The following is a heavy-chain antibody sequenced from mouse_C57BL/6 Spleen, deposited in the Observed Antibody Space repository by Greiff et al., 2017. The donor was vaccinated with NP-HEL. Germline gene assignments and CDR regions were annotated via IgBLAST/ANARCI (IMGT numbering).Heavy chain of an antibody. D-gene: IGHD1-1*01. CDR3: ARTSLITTVVATGMDY. V-gene: IGHV1-82*01. CDR1: GYAFSSSW. J-gene: IGHJ4*01. CDR2: IYPGDGDT. Sequence: QVQLKQSGPELVKPGASVKISCKASGYAFSSSWMNWVKQRPGKGLEWIGRIYPGDGDTNYNGKFKGKATLTADKSSSTAYMQLSSLTSEDSAVYFCARTSLITTVVATGMDYWGQGTSVTVSS.